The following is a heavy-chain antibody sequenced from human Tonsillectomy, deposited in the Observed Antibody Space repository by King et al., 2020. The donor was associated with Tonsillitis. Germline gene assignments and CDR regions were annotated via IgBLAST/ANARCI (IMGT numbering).Heavy chain of an antibody. Sequence: QLQLQESGPGLVKPSETLSLTCTVSGGSISSSSYYWGWIRQPPGKGLEWIGSIYYSGSTYYNPSLKSRVTISVDTSKNQFSLKLSSVTAADTAVYYCARHGSSYGDYFGYWGQGTLVTVSS. CDR3: ARHGSSYGDYFGY. CDR2: IYYSGST. V-gene: IGHV4-39*01. CDR1: GGSISSSSYY. D-gene: IGHD4-17*01. J-gene: IGHJ4*02.